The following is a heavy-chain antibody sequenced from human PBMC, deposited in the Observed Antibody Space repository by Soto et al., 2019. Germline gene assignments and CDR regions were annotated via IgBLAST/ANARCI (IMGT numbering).Heavy chain of an antibody. V-gene: IGHV1-69*13. Sequence: SVKVSCKASGGTFSSYAISWVRQAPGQGLEWMGGIIPIFGTANYAQKFQGRVTITADESTSTAYMELRSLRSDDTAVYYCAREGVLRYFDWPPDYWGQGTLVTVSS. CDR2: IIPIFGTA. J-gene: IGHJ4*02. D-gene: IGHD3-9*01. CDR1: GGTFSSYA. CDR3: AREGVLRYFDWPPDY.